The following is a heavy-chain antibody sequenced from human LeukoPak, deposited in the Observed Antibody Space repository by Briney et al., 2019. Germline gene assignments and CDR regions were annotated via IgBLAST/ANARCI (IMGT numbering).Heavy chain of an antibody. CDR2: MNPNSGNT. CDR1: GYTFTSYD. Sequence: ASVTVSCKASGYTFTSYDINWVRQAPGQGLEWMGWMNPNSGNTGYAQKFQGRVTMTRNTSISTAYMELSSLRSEDTAVYYCAILRLSYYCYYMDVWGKGTTVTVSS. V-gene: IGHV1-8*01. J-gene: IGHJ6*03. CDR3: AILRLSYYCYYMDV.